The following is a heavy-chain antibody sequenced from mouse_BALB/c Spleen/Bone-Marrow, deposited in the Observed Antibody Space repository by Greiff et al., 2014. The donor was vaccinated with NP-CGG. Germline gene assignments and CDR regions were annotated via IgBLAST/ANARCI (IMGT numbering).Heavy chain of an antibody. J-gene: IGHJ4*01. V-gene: IGHV5-12-1*01. Sequence: EVKLEESGGGLVKPGGSLKLSCAASGFAFSGNDMSWVRQTPEKRLERVAYISSGGGSTYYPDTVKGRFTISRDNAKNTLYLQMNSLKSEDTAMYYCARQRGYAYAMDYWGQGTSVTVSS. CDR3: ARQRGYAYAMDY. D-gene: IGHD2-2*01. CDR2: ISSGGGST. CDR1: GFAFSGND.